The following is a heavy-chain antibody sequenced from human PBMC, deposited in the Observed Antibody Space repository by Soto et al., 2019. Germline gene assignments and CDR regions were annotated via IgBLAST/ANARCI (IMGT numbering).Heavy chain of an antibody. V-gene: IGHV3-23*01. J-gene: IGHJ2*01. CDR1: GFTFINYA. CDR3: ARKILGSTTRPNYWYFDL. Sequence: EVQVLESGGGLVQPGGSLRLSCAGSGFTFINYAMNWVRQAPGKGLEWVSSISGGGAAAFFPDSVRGRFPISRDNSKNSVNLEKNRLGVDDTAVYYCARKILGSTTRPNYWYFDLGGRGTLVTVSS. D-gene: IGHD7-27*01. CDR2: ISGGGAAA.